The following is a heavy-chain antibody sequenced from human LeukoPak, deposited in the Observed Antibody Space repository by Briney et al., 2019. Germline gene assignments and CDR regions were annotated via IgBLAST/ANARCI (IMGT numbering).Heavy chain of an antibody. V-gene: IGHV3-30-3*01. J-gene: IGHJ4*02. CDR1: GFTFSSYA. D-gene: IGHD1-26*01. Sequence: PGGSLRLSCAASGFTFSSYAMHWVRQAPGKGLEWVAVISYDGSNKYYADSVKGRFTISRDNSKNTLYPQMNSLRAEDTAVYYCARGQGGSYDYWGQGTLVTVSS. CDR2: ISYDGSNK. CDR3: ARGQGGSYDY.